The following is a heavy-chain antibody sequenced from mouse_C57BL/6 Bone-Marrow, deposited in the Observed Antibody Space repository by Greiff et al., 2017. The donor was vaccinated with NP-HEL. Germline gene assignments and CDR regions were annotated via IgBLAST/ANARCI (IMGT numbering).Heavy chain of an antibody. CDR3: TRGGCYYGYDGDY. CDR1: GYTFTDYE. Sequence: QVQLQQSGAELVRPGASVTLSCKASGYTFTDYEMHWVKQTPVHGLEWIGAIDPETGGTAYNQKFKGKAILTADKSSSTAYMELRSLTSEDSAVYYCTRGGCYYGYDGDYWGQGTTLTVSS. J-gene: IGHJ2*01. D-gene: IGHD2-2*01. V-gene: IGHV1-15*01. CDR2: IDPETGGT.